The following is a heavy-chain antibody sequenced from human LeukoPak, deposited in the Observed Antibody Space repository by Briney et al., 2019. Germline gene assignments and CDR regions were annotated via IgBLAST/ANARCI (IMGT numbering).Heavy chain of an antibody. CDR3: AAHLYSSSWYTDY. J-gene: IGHJ4*02. CDR2: IYTSGST. V-gene: IGHV4-61*02. CDR1: GGSISSGSYY. Sequence: SETLSLTCTVSGGSISSGSYYWSWIRQPAGKGLEWIGRIYTSGSTNYNPSLKSRVTISVDTSKNQFSLKLSSVTAADTAVYYCAAHLYSSSWYTDYWGQGTLVTVSS. D-gene: IGHD6-13*01.